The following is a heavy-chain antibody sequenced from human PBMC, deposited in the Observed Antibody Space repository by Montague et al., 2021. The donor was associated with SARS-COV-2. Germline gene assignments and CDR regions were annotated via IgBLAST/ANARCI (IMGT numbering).Heavy chain of an antibody. CDR1: GGSFSGYY. CDR2: INHSGST. D-gene: IGHD3-10*01. Sequence: SETLSLTCAVYGGSFSGYYWSWIRQPPGKGLEWIGEINHSGSTNYNPSLKSRVTISVDTSKNQFSLKLSSMPAADTAVYYCARVRYYGSGTSLGMDVWGQGTTVTVSS. J-gene: IGHJ6*02. CDR3: ARVRYYGSGTSLGMDV. V-gene: IGHV4-34*01.